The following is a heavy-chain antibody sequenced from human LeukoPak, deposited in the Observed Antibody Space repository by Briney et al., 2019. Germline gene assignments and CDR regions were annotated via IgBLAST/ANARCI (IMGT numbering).Heavy chain of an antibody. D-gene: IGHD6-19*01. V-gene: IGHV4-61*02. CDR2: IYASGST. CDR1: GDSMSGGNYY. Sequence: PSQTLSLTCTVSGDSMSGGNYYWSWIRQPAGKGLEWIGRIYASGSTNYNPSLKSRVTISVDTSKNQFSLKLSSVTAADTAVYYCASTKPGIAVAGVFPRITYFDYWGQGTLVTVSS. CDR3: ASTKPGIAVAGVFPRITYFDY. J-gene: IGHJ4*02.